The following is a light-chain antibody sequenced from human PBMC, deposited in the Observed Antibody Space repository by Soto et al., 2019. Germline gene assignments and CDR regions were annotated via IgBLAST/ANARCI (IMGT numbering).Light chain of an antibody. V-gene: IGKV1-5*03. CDR3: QQYHSYSRT. CDR2: KAS. Sequence: DIQVTQSPSTLSASVGDRVTITCRASQSISNWLAWYQQKPGKAPNLLVYKASSLQSGVPSRFSGSVSGTEFTLTISSLQPDDFATYYCQQYHSYSRTFGQGTKLEIK. CDR1: QSISNW. J-gene: IGKJ2*01.